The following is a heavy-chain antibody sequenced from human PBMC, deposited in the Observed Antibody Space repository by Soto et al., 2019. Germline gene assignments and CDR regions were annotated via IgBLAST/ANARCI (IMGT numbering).Heavy chain of an antibody. Sequence: ASVKVSCKASGGTFSSYTISWVRQAPGQGLEWMGRIIPILGIANYAQKFQGRVTITADKSTSTAYMELSSLRSEDTAVYYCARGETVTTSTSDYYYYYMDVWGKGTTVTVSS. CDR1: GGTFSSYT. D-gene: IGHD4-17*01. CDR3: ARGETVTTSTSDYYYYYMDV. J-gene: IGHJ6*03. V-gene: IGHV1-69*02. CDR2: IIPILGIA.